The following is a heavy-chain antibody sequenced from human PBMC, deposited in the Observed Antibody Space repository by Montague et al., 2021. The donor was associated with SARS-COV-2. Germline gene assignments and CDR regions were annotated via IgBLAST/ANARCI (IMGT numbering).Heavy chain of an antibody. CDR2: ITYDGIDK. J-gene: IGHJ3*01. D-gene: IGHD4/OR15-4a*01. Sequence: SLRLSCAASGFIFSNFAFHWVRQAPGEGLEWVAIITYDGIDKFYADSVKGRFTISRDNSKNTLYLRLNSLAPEDTAVYYCARGRVPPDYRDAFDLWGRGTLVTVSS. CDR1: GFIFSNFA. V-gene: IGHV3-30*04. CDR3: ARGRVPPDYRDAFDL.